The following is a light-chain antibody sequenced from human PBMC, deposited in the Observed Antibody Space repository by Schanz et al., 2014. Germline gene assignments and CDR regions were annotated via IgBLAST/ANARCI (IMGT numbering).Light chain of an antibody. J-gene: IGKJ1*01. CDR2: GAS. Sequence: EIVLTQSPATLSVSPGERATLSCRASQSVSSNLAWYQQKPGQAPRLLIYGASTRATGIPARFSAWGSGTAFTLTISGLQSEDFAVYYCQQYNTWPPTLTFGQGTRVEIK. CDR3: QQYNTWPPTLT. V-gene: IGKV3-15*01. CDR1: QSVSSN.